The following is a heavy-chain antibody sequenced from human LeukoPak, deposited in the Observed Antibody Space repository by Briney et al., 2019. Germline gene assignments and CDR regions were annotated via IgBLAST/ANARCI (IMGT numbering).Heavy chain of an antibody. CDR2: FDPEDGET. D-gene: IGHD2-15*01. CDR1: GYTLTELS. Sequence: GASVKVSCKVSGYTLTELSMHWVRQAPGKGLEWMGGFDPEDGETICAQKFQGRVTMTEDTSTDTAYMELSSLRSEDTAVYYCATAGYCSGGSCYSRSYYGMDVWGKGTTVTVSS. V-gene: IGHV1-24*01. CDR3: ATAGYCSGGSCYSRSYYGMDV. J-gene: IGHJ6*04.